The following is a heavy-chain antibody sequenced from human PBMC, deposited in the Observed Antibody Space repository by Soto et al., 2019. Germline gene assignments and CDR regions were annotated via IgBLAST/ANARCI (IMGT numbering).Heavy chain of an antibody. V-gene: IGHV4-30-2*01. D-gene: IGHD5-12*01. Sequence: SETLSLTFAVSGGSISGGGYSRNWIRQPPGKGLEYIGYIYHRGSTYYDPSPRSRAILSLDTSKHPFSLTLSPVPAADTAVYYCARGGYSGYDFMFDYWGQGTLVTVSS. CDR3: ARGGYSGYDFMFDY. CDR1: GGSISGGGYS. J-gene: IGHJ4*02. CDR2: IYHRGST.